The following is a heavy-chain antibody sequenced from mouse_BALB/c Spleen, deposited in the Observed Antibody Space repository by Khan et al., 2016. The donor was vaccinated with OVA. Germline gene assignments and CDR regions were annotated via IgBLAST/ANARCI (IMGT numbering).Heavy chain of an antibody. J-gene: IGHJ3*01. CDR2: IDPASGNI. V-gene: IGHV14-3*02. CDR1: GFNIKDTY. CDR3: VSPNWFAY. Sequence: EVELVESGAELVKPGASVKLSCTASGFNIKDTYMHWVKQRPEQGLEWIGRIDPASGNIKYDSKFQGKATITADTSSNTAYLQLSSLTSEDTAVYYCVSPNWFAYWGQGTLVTVAA.